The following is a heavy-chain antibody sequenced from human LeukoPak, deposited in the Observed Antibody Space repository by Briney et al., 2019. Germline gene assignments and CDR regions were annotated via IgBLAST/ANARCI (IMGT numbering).Heavy chain of an antibody. D-gene: IGHD1-26*01. CDR3: ARAGLSGSYELDY. CDR2: ISGSGGST. CDR1: GFTFSSYA. V-gene: IGHV3-23*01. J-gene: IGHJ4*02. Sequence: GGSLRLSCAASGFTFSSYAMSWVRQAPGKGLEWVSAISGSGGSTYYADSVKGRFTISRDNAKNSLYLQMNSLRAEDTAVYYCARAGLSGSYELDYWGQGTLVTVSS.